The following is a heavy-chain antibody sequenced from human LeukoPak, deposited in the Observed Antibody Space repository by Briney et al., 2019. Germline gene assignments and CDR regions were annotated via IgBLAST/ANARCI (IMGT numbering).Heavy chain of an antibody. CDR3: ARVLTTLSDY. D-gene: IGHD4-17*01. Sequence: ASVKVFCKTSGYSFTDYYMHWVRQAPGQGPEWRGCINPNSGGTNYAQKFQGRVTMTRDTSISTAYMELSRLRSDDTAVYYCARVLTTLSDYWGQGTLVTVSS. CDR2: INPNSGGT. V-gene: IGHV1-2*02. J-gene: IGHJ4*02. CDR1: GYSFTDYY.